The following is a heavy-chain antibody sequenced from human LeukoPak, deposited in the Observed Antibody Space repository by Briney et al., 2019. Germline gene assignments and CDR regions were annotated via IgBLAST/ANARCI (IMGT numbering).Heavy chain of an antibody. Sequence: PSETLSLTCTVSGGSISSSDYYWSWIRQPPGRGLEWVGNIYYTGSTTYNPSLKSRVTISVDTSKNQFSLKLSSVTAADTAVYYCARGIGDGYPTGIDYWGQGTLVTVSS. CDR2: IYYTGST. CDR3: ARGIGDGYPTGIDY. J-gene: IGHJ4*02. D-gene: IGHD5-24*01. V-gene: IGHV4-39*01. CDR1: GGSISSSDYY.